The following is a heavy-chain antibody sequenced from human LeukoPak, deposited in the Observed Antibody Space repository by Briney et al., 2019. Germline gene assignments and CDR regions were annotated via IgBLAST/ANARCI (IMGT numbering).Heavy chain of an antibody. D-gene: IGHD3-9*01. J-gene: IGHJ4*02. CDR1: GFTFSDYN. Sequence: GGSLRLSCAASGFTFSDYNMRWIRQAPGKGLEWVSSISRSGSTKYYADSVKGRFTISRDNAKNSLYLQMNSLRAEDTAVYYCAREAMLTGNFDYWGQGTLVTVSS. CDR2: ISRSGSTK. V-gene: IGHV3-11*04. CDR3: AREAMLTGNFDY.